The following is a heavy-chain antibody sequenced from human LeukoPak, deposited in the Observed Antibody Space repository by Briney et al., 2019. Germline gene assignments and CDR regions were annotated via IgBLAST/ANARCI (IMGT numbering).Heavy chain of an antibody. V-gene: IGHV3-53*01. CDR2: VYSGGST. Sequence: GPLRLSCAASGFTVSSNYMSWVRQAPGRGLEWVSVVYSGGSTYYADSVKGRFTISRDNPKNTLYLQMNSLRAEDTAVYYCARGVTTGTTPYYYAMDVWGQGTTVTVSS. D-gene: IGHD1-1*01. CDR1: GFTVSSNY. CDR3: ARGVTTGTTPYYYAMDV. J-gene: IGHJ6*02.